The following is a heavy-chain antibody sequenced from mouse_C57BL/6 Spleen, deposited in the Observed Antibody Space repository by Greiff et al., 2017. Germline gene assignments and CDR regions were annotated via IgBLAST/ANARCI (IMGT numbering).Heavy chain of an antibody. CDR3: ASETSQFDY. Sequence: QVQLQQPGAELVMPGASVKLSCKASGYTFTSYWMHWVKQRPGQGLEWIGEIDPSDSYTNYNQKFKGKSTLTVDKSSSTAYMQLSSLTSEDSAVYYCASETSQFDYWGQGTTLTVSS. V-gene: IGHV1-69*01. CDR2: IDPSDSYT. D-gene: IGHD3-2*02. J-gene: IGHJ2*01. CDR1: GYTFTSYW.